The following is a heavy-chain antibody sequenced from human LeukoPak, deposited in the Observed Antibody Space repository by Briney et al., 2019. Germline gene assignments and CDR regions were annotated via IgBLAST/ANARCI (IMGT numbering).Heavy chain of an antibody. Sequence: ASVKVSCKASGYTFTGYDMHWVRQAPGQGLEWMGWINPSSGDTNYAQRFQGRVTMTRDTSITTAYMELSWLKSDDTAIYYCARDLHDYGGNSGFDSWGQGTLVIVSS. J-gene: IGHJ4*02. D-gene: IGHD4-23*01. V-gene: IGHV1-2*02. CDR1: GYTFTGYD. CDR3: ARDLHDYGGNSGFDS. CDR2: INPSSGDT.